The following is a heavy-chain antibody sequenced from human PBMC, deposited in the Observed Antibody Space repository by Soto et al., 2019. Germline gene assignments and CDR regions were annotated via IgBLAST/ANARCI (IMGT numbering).Heavy chain of an antibody. CDR1: GYTFTTYD. Sequence: QVQLVQSGAEVKKPGASVKVSCKASGYTFTTYDISWVRQAPGQGLEWMGWISAFNGNTNYAQKLQGRVTMTTDTSTSTAYMELRSLRSDDTAVYYCAIAVSHFYHYYYMDVWGKGTTVTVSS. D-gene: IGHD2-8*01. CDR2: ISAFNGNT. J-gene: IGHJ6*03. CDR3: AIAVSHFYHYYYMDV. V-gene: IGHV1-18*01.